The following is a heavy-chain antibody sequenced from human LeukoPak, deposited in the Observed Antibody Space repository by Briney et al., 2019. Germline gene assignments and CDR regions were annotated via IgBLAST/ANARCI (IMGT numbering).Heavy chain of an antibody. CDR1: GVSMSAYQ. CDR2: INTKGET. D-gene: IGHD2-21*01. Sequence: SETLSLTCTVSGVSMSAYQWSWVRQSPEKGLEWIGCINTKGETSYNPSLKSRVTTSVDTSKSQFSLRLTSVTAADTAVYHCATSNDAKIAPFDHWGQGAPVTVYS. CDR3: ATSNDAKIAPFDH. J-gene: IGHJ4*02. V-gene: IGHV4-4*09.